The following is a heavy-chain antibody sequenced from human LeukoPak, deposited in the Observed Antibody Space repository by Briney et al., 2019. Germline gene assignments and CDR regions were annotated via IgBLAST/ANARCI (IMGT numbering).Heavy chain of an antibody. Sequence: PGRSLRLSCAASGFTFSSYSMNWVRQAPGKGLEWVSSISSSSSYIYYADSVKGRFTISRDNAKNSLYLQMNSLRAEDTAVYYCARGGYSYGSLHDYWGQGTLVTVSS. V-gene: IGHV3-21*01. D-gene: IGHD5-18*01. CDR2: ISSSSSYI. J-gene: IGHJ4*02. CDR3: ARGGYSYGSLHDY. CDR1: GFTFSSYS.